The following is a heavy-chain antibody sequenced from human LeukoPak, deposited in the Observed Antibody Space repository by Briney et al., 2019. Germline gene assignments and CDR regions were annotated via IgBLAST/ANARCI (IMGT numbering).Heavy chain of an antibody. CDR1: GFTFNNAW. V-gene: IGHV3-15*07. CDR2: IKSKTDGGAI. D-gene: IGHD1-26*01. CDR3: STKKEGAAAFDY. Sequence: GGSLRLSCAASGFTFNNAWMNWVRQAPGKGLEWVGRIKSKTDGGAIDYAAPVKGRFTMSRDDSKNTLYLQMNSLKTEDTAVYYCSTKKEGAAAFDYWGQGTLVTVSS. J-gene: IGHJ4*02.